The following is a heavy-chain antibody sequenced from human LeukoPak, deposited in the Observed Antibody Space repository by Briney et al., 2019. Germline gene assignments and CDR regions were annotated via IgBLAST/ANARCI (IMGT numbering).Heavy chain of an antibody. V-gene: IGHV3-23*01. CDR2: ISGSGGST. J-gene: IGHJ4*02. CDR1: GFTFSSYA. Sequence: GGSLRLSCAASGFTFSSYAMSWVRQAPGKGLEWVSAISGSGGSTYYADSVKGRFTISRDNFKNTLYLQMNSLRAEDTAVYYCAKAGDSSGYYPIWYWGQGTLVTVSS. D-gene: IGHD3-22*01. CDR3: AKAGDSSGYYPIWY.